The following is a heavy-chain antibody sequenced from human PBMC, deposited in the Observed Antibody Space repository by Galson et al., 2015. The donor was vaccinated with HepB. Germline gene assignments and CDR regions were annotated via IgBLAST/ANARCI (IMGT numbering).Heavy chain of an antibody. CDR3: AREGYDILTGYSPGDYGMDV. CDR1: GFTFSSYG. Sequence: SLRLSCAASGFTFSSYGMHWVRQAPGKGLEWVAVIWYDGSNKYYADSVKGRFTISRDNSKNTLYLQINSLRAEDTAVYYCAREGYDILTGYSPGDYGMDVWGQGTTVTVSS. CDR2: IWYDGSNK. V-gene: IGHV3-33*01. J-gene: IGHJ6*02. D-gene: IGHD3-9*01.